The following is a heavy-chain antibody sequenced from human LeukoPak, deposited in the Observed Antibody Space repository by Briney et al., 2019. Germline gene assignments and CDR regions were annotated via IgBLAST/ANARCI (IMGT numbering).Heavy chain of an antibody. CDR3: AKDSHWYSGSYLFDY. CDR2: ISGSGGST. J-gene: IGHJ4*02. CDR1: GFTFSSYA. Sequence: GGSLRLSCAASGFTFSSYAMSWVRQAPGKGLEWVSAISGSGGSTYYADSVKGRFTISRDNSKNTLYLQMNSLRAEDTAVYYCAKDSHWYSGSYLFDYWGQGTLVTVSS. V-gene: IGHV3-23*01. D-gene: IGHD1-26*01.